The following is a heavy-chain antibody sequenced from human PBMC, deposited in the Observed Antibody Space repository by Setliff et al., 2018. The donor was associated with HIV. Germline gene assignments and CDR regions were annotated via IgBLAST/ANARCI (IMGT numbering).Heavy chain of an antibody. CDR2: IYPGDSDT. V-gene: IGHV5-51*01. Sequence: GESLTISCKGSGYGFSDYWLAWVRQTPGKGLEWMGIIYPGDSDTRYSPSFQGQVTFSADKSINTAYLQWGSLKASDTGIYFCARQTSRYITLSPPDYWGQGTLVTVSS. CDR3: ARQTSRYITLSPPDY. J-gene: IGHJ4*02. D-gene: IGHD3-9*01. CDR1: GYGFSDYW.